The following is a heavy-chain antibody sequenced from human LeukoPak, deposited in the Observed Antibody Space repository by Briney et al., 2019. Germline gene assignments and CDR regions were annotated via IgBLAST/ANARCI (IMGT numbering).Heavy chain of an antibody. Sequence: PGGCLRLSCAASGFTFSRYGMHWVRHAPGKGLEWVAFIRYDGSNKYHVDSVKGRFSISRDNSKHTLYLQMNSVRAEDTAVYYCARGSIWKTTVTTGYWGQGTLVTVSS. D-gene: IGHD4-17*01. V-gene: IGHV3-30*02. CDR1: GFTFSRYG. CDR3: ARGSIWKTTVTTGY. CDR2: IRYDGSNK. J-gene: IGHJ4*02.